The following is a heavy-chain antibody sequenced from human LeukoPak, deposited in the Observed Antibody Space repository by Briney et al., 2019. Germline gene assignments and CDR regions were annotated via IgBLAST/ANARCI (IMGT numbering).Heavy chain of an antibody. V-gene: IGHV3-30*03. CDR3: ARDYPQGGNIGYYIDY. D-gene: IGHD4-23*01. CDR1: GFTFSSYS. CDR2: ISSDGSRQ. J-gene: IGHJ4*02. Sequence: PGRSLRLSCAVSGFTFSSYSMHWVRQAPGKGLEWGAIISSDGSRQYYADSVKGRFTISRDNSGITLYMLMNSLRTEDTAVYYCARDYPQGGNIGYYIDYWGQGTLVTVSS.